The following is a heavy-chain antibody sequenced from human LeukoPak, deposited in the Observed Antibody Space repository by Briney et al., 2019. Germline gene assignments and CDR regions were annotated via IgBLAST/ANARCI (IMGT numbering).Heavy chain of an antibody. J-gene: IGHJ6*03. CDR3: ARRSSSGYHTSSGHYYYYYYMDV. CDR2: IYPGDSDT. V-gene: IGHV5-51*01. Sequence: GESLKISCKGSGYSFASYWIDWVRQMPGKGLEWMGIIYPGDSDTRYSPSFQGQVTISADKSISTAYLQWSSLKASDTAMYYCARRSSSGYHTSSGHYYYYYYMDVWGKGTTVTVSS. CDR1: GYSFASYW. D-gene: IGHD3-10*01.